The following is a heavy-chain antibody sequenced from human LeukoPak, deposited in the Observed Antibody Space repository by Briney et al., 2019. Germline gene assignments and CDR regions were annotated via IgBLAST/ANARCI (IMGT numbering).Heavy chain of an antibody. CDR3: ARDPAYCGGDCYSWNRPFDY. J-gene: IGHJ4*02. D-gene: IGHD2-21*02. CDR2: IIPLLGTA. Sequence: ASEKVSCKASGGTFSSYAISWVRQAPGQGLEWMGRIIPLLGTANYAQKFQDRVTITADKSTSTAYMELSSLRSEDRAMYYCARDPAYCGGDCYSWNRPFDYWGQGTLVTVSS. V-gene: IGHV1-69*04. CDR1: GGTFSSYA.